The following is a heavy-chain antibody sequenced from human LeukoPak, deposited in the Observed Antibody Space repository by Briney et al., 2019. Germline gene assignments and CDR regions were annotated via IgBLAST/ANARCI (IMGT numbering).Heavy chain of an antibody. CDR2: INDDGSRT. V-gene: IGHV3-74*03. J-gene: IGHJ4*02. CDR3: ARALGSPLDY. D-gene: IGHD1-26*01. CDR1: GFTFSGYW. Sequence: GGSLRISCAASGFTFSGYWMHWVRQAQGKGLVWVSRINDDGSRTTSADSVKGRFTISRDNAKNTVYLQMNSLRAEDTAVYYCARALGSPLDYWGQGTLLIVSS.